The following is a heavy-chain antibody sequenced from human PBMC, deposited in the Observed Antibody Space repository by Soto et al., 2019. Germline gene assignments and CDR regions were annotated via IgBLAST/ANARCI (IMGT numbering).Heavy chain of an antibody. V-gene: IGHV4-31*03. CDR1: GGSISSGGYY. CDR2: NYYSGIT. J-gene: IGHJ6*02. D-gene: IGHD6-6*01. Sequence: QVQLQESCTGLVKPSQTLSLTCTVSGGSISSGGYYWTWIRQHPGKGLEWIGYNYYSGITYDNPSLKSRVTISLDTSKNQFSLKLSSVTAADTAVYHCARGSSIAGLYYGMDVWGQGTTVTVSS. CDR3: ARGSSIAGLYYGMDV.